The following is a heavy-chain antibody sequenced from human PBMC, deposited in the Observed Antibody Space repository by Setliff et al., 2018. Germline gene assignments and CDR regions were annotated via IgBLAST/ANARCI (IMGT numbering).Heavy chain of an antibody. V-gene: IGHV7-4-1*02. CDR2: INTNTGNP. CDR3: ARIVCSSTSCSRFGY. J-gene: IGHJ4*02. Sequence: ASVKVSCKASGYTFTSYAMNWVRQAPGQGLEWMGWINTNTGNPTYAQGFTGRFVFSLDTPVSTAYLQISSLKAEDTAVYYCARIVCSSTSCSRFGYWGQGTLVTVSS. CDR1: GYTFTSYA. D-gene: IGHD2-2*01.